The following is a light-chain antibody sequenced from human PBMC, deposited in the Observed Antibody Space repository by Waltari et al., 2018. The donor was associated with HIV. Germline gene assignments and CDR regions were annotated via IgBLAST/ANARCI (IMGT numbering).Light chain of an antibody. V-gene: IGLV2-23*02. J-gene: IGLJ3*02. CDR1: SSDVGGYNL. CDR2: DVI. CDR3: CSYAGSSTWV. Sequence: PGQSITISCTGTSSDVGGYNLVSWYQQHPGKAPKLMIHDVIKRPSGVSTRFSCSKSGNTASMTISGLQADDEADYYCCSYAGSSTWVFGGGTKLTVL.